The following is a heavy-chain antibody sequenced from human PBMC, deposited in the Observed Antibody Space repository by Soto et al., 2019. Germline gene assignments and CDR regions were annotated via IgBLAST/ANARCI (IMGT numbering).Heavy chain of an antibody. D-gene: IGHD2-15*01. Sequence: SETLSLTCAVYGGSFSGYYWSWIRQPPGKGLEWIGEINHSGSTNYNPSLKSRVTISVDTSKNQFSLKLSSVTAADTAVYYCARQEEMGKLPHYFDYWGQGTLVTGSS. CDR2: INHSGST. J-gene: IGHJ4*02. CDR3: ARQEEMGKLPHYFDY. V-gene: IGHV4-34*01. CDR1: GGSFSGYY.